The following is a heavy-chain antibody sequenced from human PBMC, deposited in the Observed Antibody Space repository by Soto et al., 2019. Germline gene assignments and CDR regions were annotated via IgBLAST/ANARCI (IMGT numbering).Heavy chain of an antibody. Sequence: PGGSLRLSCAASGFTFSSYGMHWVRQAPGKGLEWVAVIWYDGSNKYYADSVKGRFTISRDNSKNTLYLQMNSLRAEDTAVYYCVSSPNYYGSGSYYKGYFDYWGQGTLVTVSS. D-gene: IGHD3-10*01. J-gene: IGHJ4*02. V-gene: IGHV3-33*01. CDR3: VSSPNYYGSGSYYKGYFDY. CDR1: GFTFSSYG. CDR2: IWYDGSNK.